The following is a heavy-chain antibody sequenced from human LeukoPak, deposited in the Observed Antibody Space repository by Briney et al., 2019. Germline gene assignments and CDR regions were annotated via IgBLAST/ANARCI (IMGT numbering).Heavy chain of an antibody. CDR2: IWYDGSNK. V-gene: IGHV3-33*01. CDR3: ARDMEEVSN. J-gene: IGHJ4*02. D-gene: IGHD3-3*02. Sequence: PGGSLRLSCAASGFTFSSYGMHWVRQAPGKGLEWVAVIWYDGSNKYYADSVKGRFTISRDNSKNTLYLQMNSLRAEDTAVCYCARDMEEVSNWGQGTLVTVSS. CDR1: GFTFSSYG.